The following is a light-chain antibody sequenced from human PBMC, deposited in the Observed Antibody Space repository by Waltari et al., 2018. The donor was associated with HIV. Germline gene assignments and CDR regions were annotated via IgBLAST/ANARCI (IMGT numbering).Light chain of an antibody. CDR3: VVWDDSLSGVV. Sequence: QSVVTHSPSASGTPGQRFTISCSVRSPNIGSNHVFWYQHRPGTAPKLLIYRDNQRPSGVPDRISGSRSGTSASLAISGLRSEDEAVYYCVVWDDSLSGVVFGGGTSLTVL. CDR2: RDN. CDR1: SPNIGSNH. J-gene: IGLJ2*01. V-gene: IGLV1-47*01.